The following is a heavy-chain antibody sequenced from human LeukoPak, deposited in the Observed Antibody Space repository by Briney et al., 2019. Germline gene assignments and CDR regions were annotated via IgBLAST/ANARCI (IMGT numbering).Heavy chain of an antibody. V-gene: IGHV4-61*02. CDR3: ARGLVGVYDAFDI. J-gene: IGHJ3*02. CDR2: IYTSGST. CDR1: GGSISSGSYY. D-gene: IGHD1-26*01. Sequence: SETLSLTCTVSGGSISSGSYYWSWIRQPAGKGLEWIGRIYTSGSTNYNPSLKSRVTISVDTSKNQFSLKLSSVTAADTAVYYYARGLVGVYDAFDIWGQGTMVTVSS.